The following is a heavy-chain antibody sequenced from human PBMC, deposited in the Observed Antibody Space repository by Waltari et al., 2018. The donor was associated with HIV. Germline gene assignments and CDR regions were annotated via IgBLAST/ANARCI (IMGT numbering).Heavy chain of an antibody. CDR1: GFTVSSNY. Sequence: EVQLVESGGGLIQPGGSLRLSCAASGFTVSSNYMSWVRQAPGKGLEGVSVSYSGGSTYYADSVKGRFTISRDNAKNTLYLQMNSLRAEDTAVYYCARRLGGWYEGAFDIWGQGTMVTVSS. J-gene: IGHJ3*02. V-gene: IGHV3-53*01. CDR3: ARRLGGWYEGAFDI. CDR2: SYSGGST. D-gene: IGHD6-19*01.